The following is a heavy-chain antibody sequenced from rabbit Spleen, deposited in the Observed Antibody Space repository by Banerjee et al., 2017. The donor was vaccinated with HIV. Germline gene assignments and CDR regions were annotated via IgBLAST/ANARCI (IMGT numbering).Heavy chain of an antibody. CDR3: ARDTGSSFSSYGMDL. D-gene: IGHD8-1*01. V-gene: IGHV1S45*01. J-gene: IGHJ6*01. CDR2: IYAGISGNT. Sequence: QEQLVESGGGLVKPGASLTLTCKASGFSFSNKAVMCWVRQAPGKGLEWIACIYAGISGNTYYATWAKGRFTCSKTSSTTVTLQMTSLTVADTATYFCARDTGSSFSSYGMDLWGPGTLVTVS. CDR1: GFSFSNKAV.